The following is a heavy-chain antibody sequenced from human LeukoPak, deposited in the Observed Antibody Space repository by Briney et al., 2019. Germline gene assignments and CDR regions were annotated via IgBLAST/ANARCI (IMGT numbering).Heavy chain of an antibody. V-gene: IGHV3-30*03. Sequence: PGRSLRLSCAASGFTFSSYGIHWVRLAPGKGLEWVAVISDDGTRKYYADSVQGRFTISRDNSKNTLYLQMNSLRAEDMAVYYCARVGVNYGDSYPFDYWGQGTLVTVSS. J-gene: IGHJ4*02. CDR3: ARVGVNYGDSYPFDY. CDR2: ISDDGTRK. D-gene: IGHD4-17*01. CDR1: GFTFSSYG.